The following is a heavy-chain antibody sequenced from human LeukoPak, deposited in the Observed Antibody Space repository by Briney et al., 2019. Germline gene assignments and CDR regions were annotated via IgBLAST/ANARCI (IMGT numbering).Heavy chain of an antibody. CDR1: GGTFSSYA. CDR2: IIPIFGTA. J-gene: IGHJ3*02. Sequence: SVKVSCKASGGTFSSYAISWVRQAPGQGLEWMGGIIPIFGTANYAQKFQGRVTMTRNTSISTAYMELSSLRSEDTAVYYCARIASGSYRDAFDIWGQGTMVTVSS. CDR3: ARIASGSYRDAFDI. D-gene: IGHD1-26*01. V-gene: IGHV1-69*05.